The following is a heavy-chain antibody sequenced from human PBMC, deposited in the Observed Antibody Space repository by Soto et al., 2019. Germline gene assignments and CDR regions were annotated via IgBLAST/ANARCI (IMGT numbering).Heavy chain of an antibody. CDR2: IYYSGST. V-gene: IGHV4-59*08. CDR1: GGSISSYY. CDR3: ARRYCSSTSCYSSDGFDP. D-gene: IGHD2-2*01. Sequence: SETLSLTCTVSGGSISSYYWSWIRQPPGKGLEWIGYIYYSGSTNYNPSLKSRVTISVDTSKNQFSLKLSSVTAADTAVYYCARRYCSSTSCYSSDGFDPWGQGTLVTVSS. J-gene: IGHJ5*02.